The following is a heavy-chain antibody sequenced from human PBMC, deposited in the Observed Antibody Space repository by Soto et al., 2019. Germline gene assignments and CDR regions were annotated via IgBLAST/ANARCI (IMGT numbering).Heavy chain of an antibody. CDR2: MYYSGST. J-gene: IGHJ4*02. CDR1: GGSINSGGYY. V-gene: IGHV4-31*03. D-gene: IGHD6-13*01. Sequence: QVQLRESGPGLVKPSQTLSLTCTVSGGSINSGGYYWNWIRQHPGKGLEWIGYMYYSGSTYYNPSPRSRGIISADTSENQFSLKLSSVTAADTAVYFCARGYRQSGYSSSWVFDYWGRGTLVNVSS. CDR3: ARGYRQSGYSSSWVFDY.